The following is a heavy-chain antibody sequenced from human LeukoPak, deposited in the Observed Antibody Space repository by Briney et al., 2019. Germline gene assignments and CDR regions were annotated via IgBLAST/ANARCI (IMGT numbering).Heavy chain of an antibody. V-gene: IGHV1-69*04. CDR3: ARDSSGYHPLGY. CDR2: IIPILGIA. Sequence: VASVKVSCKASGGTFSSYAISWVRQAPGQGLEWMGRIIPILGIANYAQKFQGRVTITADKSTSTAYMELSSLRSEDTAVYYCARDSSGYHPLGYWGQGTLVTVSS. D-gene: IGHD3-22*01. CDR1: GGTFSSYA. J-gene: IGHJ4*02.